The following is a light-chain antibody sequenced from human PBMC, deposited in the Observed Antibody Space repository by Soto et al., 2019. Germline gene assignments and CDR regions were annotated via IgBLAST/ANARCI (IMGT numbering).Light chain of an antibody. CDR1: QSVSNY. CDR2: AAS. Sequence: EIVLIQSPATLSLSPCERVTLSGRASQSVSNYLAWYQQKPGQAPRLLVSAASNRATGIPARFSGSGSGTDFTLTISSLEPEDFAVYYCQQYGYSPITFGQGTRLEI. J-gene: IGKJ5*01. V-gene: IGKV3-11*01. CDR3: QQYGYSPIT.